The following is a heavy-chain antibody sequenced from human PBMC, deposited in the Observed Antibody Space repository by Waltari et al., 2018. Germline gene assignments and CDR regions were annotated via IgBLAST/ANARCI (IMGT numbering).Heavy chain of an antibody. J-gene: IGHJ3*02. D-gene: IGHD3-10*01. CDR3: ASDGSGADAFDI. V-gene: IGHV4-4*02. Sequence: QGQLQESGPGLVKPSGTLSLTCAVSGGSISMSNWWSWVRQPQGKGLELIGKIYHSGSTNYNPSLKSRVTISVDKSKNQFSLKLSSVSAAYTAVYYCASDGSGADAFDIWGQGTMVTVSS. CDR1: GGSISMSNW. CDR2: IYHSGST.